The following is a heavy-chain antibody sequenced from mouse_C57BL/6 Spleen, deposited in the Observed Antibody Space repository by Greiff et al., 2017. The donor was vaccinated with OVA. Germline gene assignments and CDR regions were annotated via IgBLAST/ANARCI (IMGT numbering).Heavy chain of an antibody. V-gene: IGHV5-9-1*02. CDR3: TRDRRGAGDFDY. CDR2: ISSGGDYI. J-gene: IGHJ2*01. Sequence: EVQLVESGEGLVKPGGSLKLSCAASGFTFSSYAMSWVRQTPEKRLEWVAYISSGGDYIYYADTVKGRFTISRANARNTLYLQLSSLKSEDTAMYYCTRDRRGAGDFDYWGQGTTLTVSS. CDR1: GFTFSSYA.